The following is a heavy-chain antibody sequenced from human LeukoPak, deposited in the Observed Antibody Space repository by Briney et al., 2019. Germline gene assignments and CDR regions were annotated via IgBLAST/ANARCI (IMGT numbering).Heavy chain of an antibody. CDR2: IIPIFGAA. CDR3: ARGDYGDFNPPLQH. V-gene: IGHV1-69*05. CDR1: GGTFSSYA. D-gene: IGHD4-17*01. J-gene: IGHJ1*01. Sequence: GASVKVSCKASGGTFSSYAISWVRQAPGQGLEWMGRIIPIFGAANYAQKFQGRVTMTRNTSISTAYMELSSLRSEDTAVYYCARGDYGDFNPPLQHWGQGTLVTVSS.